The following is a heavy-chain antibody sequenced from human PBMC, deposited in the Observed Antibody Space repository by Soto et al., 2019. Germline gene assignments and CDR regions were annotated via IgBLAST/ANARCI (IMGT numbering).Heavy chain of an antibody. J-gene: IGHJ4*02. D-gene: IGHD3-22*01. Sequence: SETLSLTCTVSGGSISSSSYYWGWIRQPPGKGLEWIGSIYYSGSTYYNPSLKRRVTISVDTSKNQFSLKLSSVTAADTAVYYFARFGNYYDSSGYSYYFDYWGQGTLVTVSS. CDR3: ARFGNYYDSSGYSYYFDY. V-gene: IGHV4-39*01. CDR2: IYYSGST. CDR1: GGSISSSSYY.